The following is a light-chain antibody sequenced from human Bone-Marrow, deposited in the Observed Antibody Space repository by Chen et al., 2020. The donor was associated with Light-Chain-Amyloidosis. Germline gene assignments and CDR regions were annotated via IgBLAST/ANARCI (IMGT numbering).Light chain of an antibody. J-gene: IGLJ2*01. Sequence: SSQLTQPPSAAVSPGHTARITRSGADFPTKYPYWYQQKPGQAPVLVLHRDTERPSGISERFSGSSSGTKATLTISGVQAEDEADYHCQSADSSGTYEVIFGGGTKLTVL. V-gene: IGLV3-25*03. CDR1: DFPTKY. CDR3: QSADSSGTYEVI. CDR2: RDT.